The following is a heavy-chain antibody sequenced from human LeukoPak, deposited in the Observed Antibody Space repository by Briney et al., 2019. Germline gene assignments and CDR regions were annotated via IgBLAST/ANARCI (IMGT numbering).Heavy chain of an antibody. CDR2: INQDGTEK. CDR3: ARNRRNYYAEEVYFDY. CDR1: GFTFSSYS. D-gene: IGHD3-10*01. Sequence: PGGSLRLSCAASGFTFSSYSMTWVRQAPGKGLEWVASINQDGTEKFSVDSVKGRFTISRDNARNSMYFEVNSLRAEDTAFYYCARNRRNYYAEEVYFDYWGQGALVTVSS. J-gene: IGHJ4*02. V-gene: IGHV3-7*03.